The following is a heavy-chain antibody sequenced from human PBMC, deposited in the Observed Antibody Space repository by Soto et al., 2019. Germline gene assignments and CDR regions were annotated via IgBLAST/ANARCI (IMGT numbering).Heavy chain of an antibody. D-gene: IGHD2-8*01. CDR1: GFTFSSYG. CDR2: ISYDGSNK. J-gene: IGHJ6*02. Sequence: GALRLSCAASGFTFSSYGLHWVRQAPGKGLEWVAVISYDGSNKYYADSVKGRFTISRDNSKNTLYLQMNSLRAEDTAVYYCTILSLGGAPWSPYFYYGMDVWGQGTTVTVSS. CDR3: TILSLGGAPWSPYFYYGMDV. V-gene: IGHV3-30*03.